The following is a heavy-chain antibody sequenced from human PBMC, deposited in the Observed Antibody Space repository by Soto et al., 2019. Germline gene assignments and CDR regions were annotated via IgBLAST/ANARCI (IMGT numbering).Heavy chain of an antibody. CDR2: IYTSGST. CDR3: ARDPGYYDSSARRSGAFDI. D-gene: IGHD3-22*01. Sequence: SETLSLTCTVSGGSISSYYWSWIRQPAGKGLEWIGRIYTSGSTNYNPSLKSRVTMSVDTSKNRFSLKLSSVTAADTAVYYCARDPGYYDSSARRSGAFDIWGQGTMVTVSS. J-gene: IGHJ3*02. V-gene: IGHV4-4*07. CDR1: GGSISSYY.